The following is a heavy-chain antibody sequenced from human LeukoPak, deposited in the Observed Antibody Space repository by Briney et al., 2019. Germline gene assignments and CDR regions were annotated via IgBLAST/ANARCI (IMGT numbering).Heavy chain of an antibody. J-gene: IGHJ4*02. CDR3: ARIYDYVWGSYRHLIDY. CDR2: IYSSGST. V-gene: IGHV4-39*01. CDR1: GGSIISKNYY. D-gene: IGHD3-16*02. Sequence: PSETLSLTCTVSGGSIISKNYYWGWIRQSPGKELEWIGSIYSSGSTSYNPSLQSRVAISVDTSKNQFSLKLSSVTAADTAVYYCARIYDYVWGSYRHLIDYWGQGTLVTVSS.